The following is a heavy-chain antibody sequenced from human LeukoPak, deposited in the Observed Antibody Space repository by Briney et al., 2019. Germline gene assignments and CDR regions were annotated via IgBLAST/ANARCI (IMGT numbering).Heavy chain of an antibody. V-gene: IGHV3-23*01. J-gene: IGHJ3*01. Sequence: GGSLRLSCVGSGFIFSSYDMGWVRQAPGKGLEWASSISRAGDRTYYEDSVKGRFTISRDNSRNTMYLQMNSLRAEDTAVYYCARGESFAFDVWGQGTMVTVSS. CDR3: ARGESFAFDV. CDR1: GFIFSSYD. CDR2: ISRAGDRT.